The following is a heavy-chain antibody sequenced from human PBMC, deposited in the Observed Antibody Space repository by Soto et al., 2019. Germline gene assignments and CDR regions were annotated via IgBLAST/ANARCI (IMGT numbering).Heavy chain of an antibody. CDR2: INAGNGNT. Sequence: GPSVKVSCKASGYTFTSYAMHWVRQAPGQRLEWMGWINAGNGNTKYSQKFQGRVTITRDTSASTAYMELSSLRSDDTAVYYCAKDGGKDGYFGNWFDPWGQGTLVTVSA. D-gene: IGHD5-12*01. V-gene: IGHV1-3*01. CDR3: AKDGGKDGYFGNWFDP. J-gene: IGHJ5*02. CDR1: GYTFTSYA.